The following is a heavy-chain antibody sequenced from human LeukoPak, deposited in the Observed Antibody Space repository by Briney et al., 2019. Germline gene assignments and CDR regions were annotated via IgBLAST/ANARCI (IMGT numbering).Heavy chain of an antibody. V-gene: IGHV3-74*01. J-gene: IGHJ5*02. D-gene: IGHD3-10*01. CDR2: INSDGSST. CDR1: GFTFSSYW. Sequence: PGGSLRLSCAASGFTFSSYWMHWVRQAPGKGLVWVSRINSDGSSTSYADSVKGRFTISRDNAKNTLYLQMSSLRAEDTAVYYCARVSYGSGSSQTRWATDNWFDPWGQGTLVTVSS. CDR3: ARVSYGSGSSQTRWATDNWFDP.